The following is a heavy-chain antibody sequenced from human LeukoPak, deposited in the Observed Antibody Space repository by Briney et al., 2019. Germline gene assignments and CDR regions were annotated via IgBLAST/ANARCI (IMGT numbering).Heavy chain of an antibody. D-gene: IGHD6-6*01. V-gene: IGHV3-48*03. CDR3: ARRGRSSAYYFDY. CDR2: LSSTARTI. CDR1: GFTFTDYE. Sequence: GGSLRLSCDTSGFTFTDYEMNWVRRAPGKGLEWISYLSSTARTIYYADSVKGRFTISRDTARNSVSLQMNSLRGDDTAVYYCARRGRSSAYYFDYWGQGTLVTVSS. J-gene: IGHJ4*02.